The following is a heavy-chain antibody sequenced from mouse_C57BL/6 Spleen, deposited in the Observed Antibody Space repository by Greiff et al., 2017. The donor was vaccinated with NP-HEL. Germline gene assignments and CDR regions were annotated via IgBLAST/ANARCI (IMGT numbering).Heavy chain of an antibody. V-gene: IGHV1-76*01. CDR1: GYTFTDYY. CDR2: IYPGSGNT. D-gene: IGHD2-5*01. CDR3: ARGSKDY. J-gene: IGHJ2*01. Sequence: VQGVESGAELVRPGASVKLSCKASGYTFTDYYINWVKQRPGQGLEWIARIYPGSGNTYYNEKFKGKATLTAEKSSSTAYMQLSSLTSEDSAVYFCARGSKDYWGQGTTLTVSS.